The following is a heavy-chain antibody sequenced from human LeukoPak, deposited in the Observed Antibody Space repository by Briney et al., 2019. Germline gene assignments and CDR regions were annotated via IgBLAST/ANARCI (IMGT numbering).Heavy chain of an antibody. CDR1: GFSFSGSA. V-gene: IGHV3-73*01. Sequence: PPGGSLRLSCAASGFSFSGSAIHWVRQDSGKGLEWVGRIRSKVNGYATAYAASVKGRFTISRDDSENTAYLQMNSLKTEDTAVYYCTGYDFGDYASAYWGQGTLVTVSS. CDR2: IRSKVNGYAT. D-gene: IGHD4-17*01. J-gene: IGHJ4*02. CDR3: TGYDFGDYASAY.